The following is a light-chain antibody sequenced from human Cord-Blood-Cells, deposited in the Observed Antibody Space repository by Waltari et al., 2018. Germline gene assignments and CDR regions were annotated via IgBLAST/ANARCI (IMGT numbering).Light chain of an antibody. CDR2: KDS. Sequence: SYELTQPPSVSVSPGQTARITCSGDALPKQYAYWYQQKPGQAPVLVLYKDSERPSGIPARFSGSSSGTTVTLTISGVQAEDEADYYCQSADSSGTYWVFGGGTKLTVL. CDR3: QSADSSGTYWV. J-gene: IGLJ3*02. V-gene: IGLV3-25*03. CDR1: ALPKQY.